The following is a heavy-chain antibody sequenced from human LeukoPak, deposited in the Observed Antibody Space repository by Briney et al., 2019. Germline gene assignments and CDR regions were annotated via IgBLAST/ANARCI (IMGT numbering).Heavy chain of an antibody. V-gene: IGHV4-39*01. D-gene: IGHD4-17*01. CDR1: GGSISSSSYY. CDR3: ARLEGDYPFDY. J-gene: IGHJ4*02. Sequence: SETLSLTCTVSGGSISSSSYYWGWIRQPPGKGLEWIGSIYYSGSTYYNPSLKSRVTISVDTPKNQFSLKLSSVTAADTAVYYCARLEGDYPFDYWGQGTLVTVSS. CDR2: IYYSGST.